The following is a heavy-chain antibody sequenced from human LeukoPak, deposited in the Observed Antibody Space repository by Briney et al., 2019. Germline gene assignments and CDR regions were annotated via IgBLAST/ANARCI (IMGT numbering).Heavy chain of an antibody. CDR3: ASFGWPTYYYDSSGSQYFQH. CDR2: IYYSGST. CDR1: GGSISSYY. Sequence: SETLSLTCTVSGGSISSYYWSWIRQPPGKGLEWIGCIYYSGSTNYNPSLKSRVTISVDTSKNQFSLKLSSVTAADTAVYYCASFGWPTYYYDSSGSQYFQHWGQGTLVTVSS. J-gene: IGHJ1*01. D-gene: IGHD3-22*01. V-gene: IGHV4-59*01.